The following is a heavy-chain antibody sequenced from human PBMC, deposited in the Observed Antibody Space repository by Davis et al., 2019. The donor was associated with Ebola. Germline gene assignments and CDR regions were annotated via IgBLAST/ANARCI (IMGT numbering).Heavy chain of an antibody. CDR3: ARDLRIAVAPVGY. CDR1: GGSISSGAYY. D-gene: IGHD6-19*01. CDR2: ISYDGRT. Sequence: MPSETLSLTCTVSGGSISSGAYYWSWIRQHPGKGLEWIGYISYDGRTYYNPTLKSRITMSVDTSKNQFSLSLTSVTAADTAVYYCARDLRIAVAPVGYWGQGTLVTVSS. J-gene: IGHJ4*02. V-gene: IGHV4-31*03.